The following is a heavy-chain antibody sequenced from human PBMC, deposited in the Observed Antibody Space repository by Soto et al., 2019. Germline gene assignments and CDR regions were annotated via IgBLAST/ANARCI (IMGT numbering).Heavy chain of an antibody. CDR1: GFTFSSYA. Sequence: PGGSLRLSCAASGFTFSSYAMHWVRQAPGKGLEWVAVISYDGSNKYYADSVKGRFTISRDNSKNTLYLQMNSLRAEDTAVYYCARGTYPTITIFGVVIDNDYYYYGMDVWGQGTTVTVSS. CDR3: ARGTYPTITIFGVVIDNDYYYYGMDV. J-gene: IGHJ6*02. V-gene: IGHV3-30-3*01. CDR2: ISYDGSNK. D-gene: IGHD3-3*01.